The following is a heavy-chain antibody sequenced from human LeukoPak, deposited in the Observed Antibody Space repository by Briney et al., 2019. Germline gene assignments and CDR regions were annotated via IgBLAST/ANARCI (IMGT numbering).Heavy chain of an antibody. CDR2: ISSSSSYI. CDR3: ARDGPWGAVVDY. V-gene: IGHV3-21*01. CDR1: GFTFSSYS. Sequence: GRSLILSCAASGFTFSSYSMNWVRQAPGKGLEWVSYISSSSSYIYYADSVKGRFTISRDNAKNSLYLQMNSLRAEDTAVYYCARDGPWGAVVDYWGQGTLVTVSS. J-gene: IGHJ4*02. D-gene: IGHD6-19*01.